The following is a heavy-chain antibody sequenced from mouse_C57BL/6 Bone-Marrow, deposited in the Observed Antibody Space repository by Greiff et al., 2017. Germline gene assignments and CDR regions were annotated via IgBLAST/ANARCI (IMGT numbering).Heavy chain of an antibody. V-gene: IGHV1-69*01. CDR3: ARSRYYYGSSYPHWYFDV. Sequence: VQLQQPGAELVMPGASVKLSCKASGYTFTSYWMHWVKQRPGQGLEWIGEIDPSDSYTNYNQKFKGKSTLTVDKSSSTAYMQLSSLTSEDSAVYYCARSRYYYGSSYPHWYFDVWGTGTTVTVSS. CDR2: IDPSDSYT. CDR1: GYTFTSYW. J-gene: IGHJ1*03. D-gene: IGHD1-1*01.